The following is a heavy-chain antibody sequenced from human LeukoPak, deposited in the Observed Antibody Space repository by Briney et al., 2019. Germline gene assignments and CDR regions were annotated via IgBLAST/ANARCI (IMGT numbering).Heavy chain of an antibody. CDR2: ISSSSSYI. CDR3: ARDPGVGPMVRGVIIPSYFDY. J-gene: IGHJ4*02. CDR1: GFTFSSYS. V-gene: IGHV3-21*01. Sequence: PGGSLRLSCAASGFTFSSYSMNWVRQAPGKGLEWVSSISSSSSYIYYADSVKGRFTISRDNAKNSLYLQMNSLRAEDTAVYYCARDPGVGPMVRGVIIPSYFDYWGQGTLVTVSS. D-gene: IGHD3-10*01.